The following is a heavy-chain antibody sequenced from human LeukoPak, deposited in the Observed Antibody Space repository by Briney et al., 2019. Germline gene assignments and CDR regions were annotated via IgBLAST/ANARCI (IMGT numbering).Heavy chain of an antibody. D-gene: IGHD3-16*02. Sequence: KSGGSLRLSCAASGFTFSSYSMNWVRQAPGKGLEWVSSISSSSSHIYYADSVKGRFTISRDNAKNSLYLQMNSLRAEDTAVYYCARDFWGEPSYYFDYWGQGTLVTVSS. CDR1: GFTFSSYS. CDR3: ARDFWGEPSYYFDY. CDR2: ISSSSSHI. V-gene: IGHV3-21*01. J-gene: IGHJ4*02.